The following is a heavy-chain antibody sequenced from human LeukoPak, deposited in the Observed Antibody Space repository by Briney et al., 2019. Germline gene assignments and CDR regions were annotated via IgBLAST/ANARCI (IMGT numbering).Heavy chain of an antibody. J-gene: IGHJ4*02. CDR3: ARDLPSIAARPAYYFDY. CDR1: GYTFTSYA. D-gene: IGHD6-6*01. V-gene: IGHV1-3*03. CDR2: INAGNGNT. Sequence: GASVKVSCKASGYTFTSYAMHWVRQAPGQRLEWMGWINAGNGNTKYSQEFQGRVTITRDTSASTAYMELSSLRSEDMAVYYCARDLPSIAARPAYYFDYWGQGTLVTVSS.